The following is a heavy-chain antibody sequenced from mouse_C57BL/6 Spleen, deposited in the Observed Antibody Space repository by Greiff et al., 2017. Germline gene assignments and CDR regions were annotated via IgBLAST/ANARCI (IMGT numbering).Heavy chain of an antibody. J-gene: IGHJ2*01. V-gene: IGHV1-26*01. D-gene: IGHD3-2*02. CDR1: GYTFTDYY. CDR3: ARQLRRDY. CDR2: INPNNGGT. Sequence: VQLQQSGPELVKPGASVKISCKASGYTFTDYYMNWVKQSHGKSLEWIGDINPNNGGTSYNQKFKGKATLTVDKSSSTAYMELRSLTSEDSAVYYCARQLRRDYWGQGTTLTVSS.